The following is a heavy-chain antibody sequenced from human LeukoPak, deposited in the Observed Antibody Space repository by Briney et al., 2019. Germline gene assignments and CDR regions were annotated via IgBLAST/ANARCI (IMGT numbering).Heavy chain of an antibody. Sequence: SSEALSLTCTVSGGSISSGSYYWSWIRQPAGKGLEWIGRIYTSGSTNYNPSLKSRVTISVDTSKNQFSLRLSSVTAADTAVYYCARGGIAAAVNDFDYWGQGTLVTVSS. D-gene: IGHD6-13*01. V-gene: IGHV4-61*02. CDR1: GGSISSGSYY. J-gene: IGHJ4*02. CDR2: IYTSGST. CDR3: ARGGIAAAVNDFDY.